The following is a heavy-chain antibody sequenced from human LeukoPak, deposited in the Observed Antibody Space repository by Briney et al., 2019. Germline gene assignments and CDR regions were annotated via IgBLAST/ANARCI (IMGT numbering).Heavy chain of an antibody. CDR1: GYSFTNYW. CDR3: ARVGCSGGSCWSSWFDP. J-gene: IGHJ5*02. D-gene: IGHD2-15*01. V-gene: IGHV5-10-1*01. CDR2: IDPSDSYT. Sequence: GESLKISCKGSGYSFTNYWISWVRQMPGKGLEWMGRIDPSDSYTNYSPSFQGHVTISADKSISTAYLLWSSLKASDTAMYYCARVGCSGGSCWSSWFDPWGQGTLVTVSS.